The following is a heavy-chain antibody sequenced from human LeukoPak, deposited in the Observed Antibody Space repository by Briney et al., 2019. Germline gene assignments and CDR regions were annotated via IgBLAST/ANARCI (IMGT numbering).Heavy chain of an antibody. CDR1: GFTFSSYA. D-gene: IGHD3-22*01. V-gene: IGHV3-23*01. CDR3: AKDSALKSSYYYDSSGYPGYYFDY. Sequence: QPGGSLRLSCAASGFTFSSYAMSWVRQAPGKGLEWVSAISGSGGSTYYADSVKGRFTISRDNSKNTLYLQMNSLRAEDTAVYYCAKDSALKSSYYYDSSGYPGYYFDYWGQGTLVTVSS. CDR2: ISGSGGST. J-gene: IGHJ4*02.